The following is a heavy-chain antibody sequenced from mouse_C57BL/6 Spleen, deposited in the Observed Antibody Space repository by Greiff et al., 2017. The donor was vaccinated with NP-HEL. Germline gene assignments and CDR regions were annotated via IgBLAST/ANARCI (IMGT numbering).Heavy chain of an antibody. J-gene: IGHJ3*01. D-gene: IGHD2-14*01. CDR2: IWGGGST. CDR3: AKHEGRRYFAY. CDR1: GFSLTSYG. Sequence: VNVVESGPGLVAPSQSLSIPCTVSGFSLTSYGVDWVRQPPGKGLEWLGVIWGGGSTNYNLALMSRLRISKDNSKSQVVLKMNSLQTEDTAIYYCAKHEGRRYFAYWGQGTLVTVSA. V-gene: IGHV2-9*01.